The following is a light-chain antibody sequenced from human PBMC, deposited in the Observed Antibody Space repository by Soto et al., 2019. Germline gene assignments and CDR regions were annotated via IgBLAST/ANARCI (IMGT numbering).Light chain of an antibody. V-gene: IGKV4-1*01. CDR3: QHYYVTVYS. Sequence: DIVMTQSPDSLAVSLGERATIHCKSSQSVLYSSNNKNYLAWYQQKPGQPPKLLIYWASTREFGVPDRFSGSGSGTDFTLTISSLQAEDVAVYYCQHYYVTVYSFGQGTKLEIK. J-gene: IGKJ2*01. CDR1: QSVLYSSNNKNY. CDR2: WAS.